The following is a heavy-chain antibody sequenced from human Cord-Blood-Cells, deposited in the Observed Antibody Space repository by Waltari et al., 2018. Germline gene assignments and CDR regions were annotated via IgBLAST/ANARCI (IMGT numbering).Heavy chain of an antibody. D-gene: IGHD3-16*01. CDR1: GFTFSSYA. Sequence: QVQLVESGGGVVQPGRSLRLSCAASGFTFSSYAMHWVRQAPGKGLECVAVISYDGSNKYSADSVKGRFTISRDNSKNTLYLQMNSLRAEDTAVYYCAREVASVGAFDYWGQGTLVTVSS. V-gene: IGHV3-30*04. CDR3: AREVASVGAFDY. J-gene: IGHJ4*02. CDR2: ISYDGSNK.